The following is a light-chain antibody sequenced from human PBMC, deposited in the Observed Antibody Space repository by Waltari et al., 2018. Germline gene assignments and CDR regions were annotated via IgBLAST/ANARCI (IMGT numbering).Light chain of an antibody. J-gene: IGLJ1*01. Sequence: QSALTQPASVSGSPGQSITISCTGTSSDIGAYNFFSWYQQHPGKAPKFMIYDVSYRPSGVSSRFSGSKSGNTASLTISGLQIEDEADYYCCSYRTPDTLVFGTGTKVTVL. V-gene: IGLV2-14*03. CDR2: DVS. CDR1: SSDIGAYNF. CDR3: CSYRTPDTLV.